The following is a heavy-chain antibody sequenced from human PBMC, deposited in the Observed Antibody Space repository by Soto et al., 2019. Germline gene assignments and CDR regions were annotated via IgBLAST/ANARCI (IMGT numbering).Heavy chain of an antibody. V-gene: IGHV3-30-3*01. CDR2: ISYDGSNK. CDR1: GFTFSSYA. Sequence: QVQLVESGGGVVQPGRSLRLSCAASGFTFSSYAMHWVRQAPGKGLEWVAVISYDGSNKYYADSVKGRFTISRDNSKNTQYLQMNSLRAEDTAVYYCARDPPYSVRPRVLDYWGQGTLVTVSS. CDR3: ARDPPYSVRPRVLDY. D-gene: IGHD1-26*01. J-gene: IGHJ4*02.